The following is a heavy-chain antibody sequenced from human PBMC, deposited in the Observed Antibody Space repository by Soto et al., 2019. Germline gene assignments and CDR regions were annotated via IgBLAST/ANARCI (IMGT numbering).Heavy chain of an antibody. V-gene: IGHV4-31*03. Sequence: PSETLSLTCTVSGGSVNSGGYYWSWIRQHPATGLEWIGHIYYTGTTYYNPSLKSRVSISLDTSNNQFSLWLTSVTAADTAVYDCVTGEAWRILVAYWGQGALVTVSS. CDR1: GGSVNSGGYY. D-gene: IGHD2-15*01. CDR2: IYYTGTT. J-gene: IGHJ4*02. CDR3: VTGEAWRILVAY.